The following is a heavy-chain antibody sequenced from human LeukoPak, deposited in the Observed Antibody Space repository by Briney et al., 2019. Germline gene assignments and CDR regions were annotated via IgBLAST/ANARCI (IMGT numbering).Heavy chain of an antibody. CDR1: GFTVSSNY. CDR3: ARDSPGYSSGWYGGYFQH. V-gene: IGHV3-66*01. CDR2: IYSGGST. Sequence: GGSLRLSCAASGFTVSSNYMSWVRQAPGKGLEWVSVIYSGGSTYYADSVKGRFTISRDNSKNTLYLQMNSLRAEDTAVYYCARDSPGYSSGWYGGYFQHWGQGTLVTVSS. D-gene: IGHD6-19*01. J-gene: IGHJ1*01.